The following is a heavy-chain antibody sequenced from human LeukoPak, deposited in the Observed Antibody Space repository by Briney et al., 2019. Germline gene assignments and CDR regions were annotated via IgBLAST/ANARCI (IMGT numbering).Heavy chain of an antibody. V-gene: IGHV1-8*01. Sequence: ASVKVSCKASGYTFTSYDINWVRQATGQGLEWMGWMNPNSGNTGYAQKFQGRVTMTRNTSISTAYVELSSLRSEDTAVYYCARLIAVAGLGIYYFDYWGQGTLVTVSS. D-gene: IGHD6-19*01. CDR2: MNPNSGNT. CDR1: GYTFTSYD. J-gene: IGHJ4*02. CDR3: ARLIAVAGLGIYYFDY.